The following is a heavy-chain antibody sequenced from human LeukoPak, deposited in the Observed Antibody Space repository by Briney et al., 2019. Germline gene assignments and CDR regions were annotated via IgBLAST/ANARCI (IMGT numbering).Heavy chain of an antibody. CDR1: GFTVSSNY. V-gene: IGHV3-53*01. J-gene: IGHJ3*02. CDR3: ARAQYSSSWYAFDI. CDR2: IYSGGST. Sequence: GGSLRLSCAASGFTVSSNYMSWVRQAPGKGLEWVSVIYSGGSTYYADSVKGRFTISRDISKNTLYLQMNSLRAEDTAVYYCARAQYSSSWYAFDIWGQGTMVTVSS. D-gene: IGHD6-13*01.